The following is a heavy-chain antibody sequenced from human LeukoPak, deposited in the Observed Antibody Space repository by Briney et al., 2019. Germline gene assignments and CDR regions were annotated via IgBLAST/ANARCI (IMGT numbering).Heavy chain of an antibody. CDR2: IYTSSSYI. CDR3: ARVECGGDCYSSFDY. Sequence: GGSLRLSCAASGFTFSSYRMHWVPQAPGKGLEWVSSIYTSSSYIYYADSVKGRFTISRDNAKNSLFLQMNSLRAEDTAVYYCARVECGGDCYSSFDYWGQGTLVTVSS. CDR1: GFTFSSYR. J-gene: IGHJ4*02. V-gene: IGHV3-21*01. D-gene: IGHD2-21*02.